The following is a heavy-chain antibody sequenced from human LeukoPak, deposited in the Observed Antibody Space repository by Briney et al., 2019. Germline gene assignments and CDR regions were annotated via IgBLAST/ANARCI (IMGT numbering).Heavy chain of an antibody. CDR2: ISSSSNYI. CDR3: ARETYCTNTTCPIGDHFDY. D-gene: IGHD2-2*01. J-gene: IGHJ4*02. CDR1: GFTFSSYV. Sequence: GGSLRLSCAASGFTFSSYVMSWVRQAPGKGLEWVSSISSSSNYIYYADSMKGRFTISRDNAKNSLYLQMNSLRAEDTAVYYCARETYCTNTTCPIGDHFDYWGQGTLVTVSS. V-gene: IGHV3-21*01.